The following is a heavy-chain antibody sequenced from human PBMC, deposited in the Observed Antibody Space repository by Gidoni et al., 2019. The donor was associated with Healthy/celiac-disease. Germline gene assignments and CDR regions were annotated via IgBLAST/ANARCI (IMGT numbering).Heavy chain of an antibody. Sequence: QVQLVASGGGWVQPGRSLSLPCAASGFTFSSYAMHWVRQAPGKGLGWVAVISYDGSNKYYADSVKGRFTISRDNSKNTLYLQMNSLRAEDTAVYYCAKDTAAYSSGWAYYGMDVWGQGTTVTVSS. CDR1: GFTFSSYA. D-gene: IGHD6-19*01. J-gene: IGHJ6*02. CDR2: ISYDGSNK. CDR3: AKDTAAYSSGWAYYGMDV. V-gene: IGHV3-30*18.